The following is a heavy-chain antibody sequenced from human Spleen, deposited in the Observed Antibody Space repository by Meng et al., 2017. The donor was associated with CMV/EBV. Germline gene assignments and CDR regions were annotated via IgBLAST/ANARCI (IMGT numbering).Heavy chain of an antibody. CDR3: TKDRGQQVPYGLDV. V-gene: IGHV3-30*02. CDR1: GFILNNYW. J-gene: IGHJ6*02. Sequence: GESLKISCAASGFILNNYWMTWVRQAPGKGLEWAAFIQYDGSNKDYADSVKGRFTISRDNSKNTLYLQMNSLRADDTAVYYCTKDRGQQVPYGLDVWGQGTTVTVSS. D-gene: IGHD6-13*01. CDR2: IQYDGSNK.